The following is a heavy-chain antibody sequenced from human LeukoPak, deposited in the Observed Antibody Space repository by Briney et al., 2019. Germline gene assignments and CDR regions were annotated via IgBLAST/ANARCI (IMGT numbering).Heavy chain of an antibody. J-gene: IGHJ6*02. CDR1: GFIFSDYY. CDR2: MSPVTDYT. CDR3: ARVGQDYYYGMDV. V-gene: IGHV3-11*06. Sequence: GGSVTLSCAASGFIFSDYYMSWIRQAPGEGLEWISYMSPVTDYTNYADSVRDRFTIPRDNFKSTLYLQMNNLRAEDTAVYYCARVGQDYYYGMDVWGQGTTVTVSS.